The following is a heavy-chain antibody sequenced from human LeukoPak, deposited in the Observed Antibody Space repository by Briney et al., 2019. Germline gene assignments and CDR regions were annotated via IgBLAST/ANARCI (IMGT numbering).Heavy chain of an antibody. V-gene: IGHV4-61*02. Sequence: PSETLSLTCTVSGGSISSGSYYWSWIRQPAGKGLEWIGRIYTSGSTNYNPSLESRVTISVDTSKNQFSLKLSSVTAADTAVYYCARAASYYYYMDVWGKGTTVTVSS. CDR3: ARAASYYYYMDV. CDR2: IYTSGST. J-gene: IGHJ6*03. CDR1: GGSISSGSYY.